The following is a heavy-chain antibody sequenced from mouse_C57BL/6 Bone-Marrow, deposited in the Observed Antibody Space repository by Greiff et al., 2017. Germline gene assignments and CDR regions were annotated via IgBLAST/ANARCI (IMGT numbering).Heavy chain of an antibody. V-gene: IGHV5-16*02. D-gene: IGHD1-1*01. CDR1: GFTFSDYY. J-gene: IGHJ4*01. Sequence: DVKLVESEGGLVQPGSSMKLSCTASGFTFSDYYMAWVRQVPEKGLEWVANINYDGSSTYYLDSLKSRFIIARDNAKNILYLQMSSLKSEDTATYYGARRGILRFLDYWGQGTSVTVSS. CDR3: ARRGILRFLDY. CDR2: INYDGSST.